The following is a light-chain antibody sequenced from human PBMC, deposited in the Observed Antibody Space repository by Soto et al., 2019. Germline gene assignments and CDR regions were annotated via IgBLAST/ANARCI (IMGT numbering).Light chain of an antibody. Sequence: EIVLTQSPVTLSLSPGERATLSCGASQSISSSLAWYQQRPGLAPRLLIYDASGRATGIPDRFSGSGSGTDFTLTISRLEPEDFAMYYCQQYGSSLTFGPGTKVDIK. V-gene: IGKV3D-20*01. CDR2: DAS. CDR3: QQYGSSLT. J-gene: IGKJ3*01. CDR1: QSISSS.